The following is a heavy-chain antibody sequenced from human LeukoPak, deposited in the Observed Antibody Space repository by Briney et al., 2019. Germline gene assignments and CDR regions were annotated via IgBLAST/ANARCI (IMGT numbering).Heavy chain of an antibody. CDR2: INHSGST. CDR3: ARDAAPYYYGSGIFRKNNWFDP. CDR1: GGSISSGGYY. D-gene: IGHD3-10*01. V-gene: IGHV4-31*03. J-gene: IGHJ5*02. Sequence: SQTLSLTCTVSGGSISSGGYYWSWIRQHPGKGLEWIGEINHSGSTNYNPSLKSRVTISVDTSRNQFSLKLSSVTAADTAVYYCARDAAPYYYGSGIFRKNNWFDPWGQGTLVTVSS.